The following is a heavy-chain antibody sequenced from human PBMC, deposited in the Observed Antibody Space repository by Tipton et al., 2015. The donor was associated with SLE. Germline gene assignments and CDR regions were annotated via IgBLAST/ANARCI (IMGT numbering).Heavy chain of an antibody. J-gene: IGHJ4*02. CDR3: ARAGGWDPYFDF. Sequence: SLRLSCVASGFIVSDNYMSWVRQAPGKGLEWVSIIYSGGSTYYADSVKGRSTIFRDYSKNTLYLQMNSLRLEDTAVYYCARAGGWDPYFDFWGQGTLVTVSS. CDR1: GFIVSDNY. V-gene: IGHV3-53*01. D-gene: IGHD3-16*01. CDR2: IYSGGST.